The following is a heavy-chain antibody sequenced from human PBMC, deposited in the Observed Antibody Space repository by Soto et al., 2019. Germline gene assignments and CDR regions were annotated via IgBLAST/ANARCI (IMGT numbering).Heavy chain of an antibody. CDR1: GGTFSSYA. CDR2: IIPIFGTA. CDR3: ARQIYDSDTGPNFQYYFDS. V-gene: IGHV1-69*13. J-gene: IGHJ4*02. Sequence: SVKVSCKASGGTFSSYAISWVRQAPGQGLGWMGGIIPIFGTANYAQKFQGRVTITADESTSTAYMELSSLRSEDTAMYYCARQIYDSDTGPNFQYYFDSWGQGTPVTVSS. D-gene: IGHD3-22*01.